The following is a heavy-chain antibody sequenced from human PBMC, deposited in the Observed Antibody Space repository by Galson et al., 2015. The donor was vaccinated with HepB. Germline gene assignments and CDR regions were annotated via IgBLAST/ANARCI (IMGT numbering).Heavy chain of an antibody. CDR3: AILGGDYGDSYLYYYYYGMDV. V-gene: IGHV3-74*01. CDR2: INSDGSST. Sequence: SLRLSCAASGFTFSSYWMHWVRQAPGKGLVWVSRINSDGSSTSYADSVKGRFTISRDNAKNTLYLQMNSLRAEDTAVYYCAILGGDYGDSYLYYYYYGMDVWGQGTTVTVSS. J-gene: IGHJ6*02. D-gene: IGHD4-17*01. CDR1: GFTFSSYW.